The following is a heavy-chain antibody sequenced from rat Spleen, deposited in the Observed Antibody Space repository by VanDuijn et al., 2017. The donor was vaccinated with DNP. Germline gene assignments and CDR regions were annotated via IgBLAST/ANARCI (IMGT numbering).Heavy chain of an antibody. D-gene: IGHD1-2*01. CDR3: ARGSSSIYWYFDF. V-gene: IGHV5-22*01. CDR2: ISYEGSGT. Sequence: EVQLVESGGGLVQPGRSLKLSCAASGFTFSDCYMAWVRQAPEKGLEWVASISYEGSGTYYPDSVKGRFTISRDDAKSSLYLQMNSLKSEDTATYYCARGSSSIYWYFDFWGPGTMVTVSS. J-gene: IGHJ1*01. CDR1: GFTFSDCY.